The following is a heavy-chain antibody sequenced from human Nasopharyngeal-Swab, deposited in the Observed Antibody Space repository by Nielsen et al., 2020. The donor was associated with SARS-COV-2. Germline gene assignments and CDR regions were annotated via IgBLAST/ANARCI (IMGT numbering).Heavy chain of an antibody. Sequence: WIRQPPGKGLEWIGYIYYGGSTYYNPSLKSRVTISVDTSKNQFSLNLTAVTAADTAVYYCASGHTNGYPYHSYYYMDVWGKGTTVTVSS. CDR3: ASGHTNGYPYHSYYYMDV. J-gene: IGHJ6*03. CDR2: IYYGGST. V-gene: IGHV4-30-4*01. D-gene: IGHD2-8*01.